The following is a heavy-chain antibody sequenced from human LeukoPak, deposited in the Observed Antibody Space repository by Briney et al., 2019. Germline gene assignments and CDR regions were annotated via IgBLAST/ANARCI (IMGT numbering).Heavy chain of an antibody. J-gene: IGHJ3*02. Sequence: SETLSLTCTVSGGSISSSTYYWGWIRQPPGKGLEWIGSIYYSGRTYYNPSLKSRLTISVDTSKNQFSLKLSSVTAADTAVYYCARPYSSGWYGAFDIWGQGTMVTVSS. D-gene: IGHD6-19*01. CDR1: GGSISSSTYY. V-gene: IGHV4-39*01. CDR2: IYYSGRT. CDR3: ARPYSSGWYGAFDI.